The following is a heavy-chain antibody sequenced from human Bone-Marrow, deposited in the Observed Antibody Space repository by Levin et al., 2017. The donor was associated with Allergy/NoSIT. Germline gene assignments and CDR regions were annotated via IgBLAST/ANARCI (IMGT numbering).Heavy chain of an antibody. CDR2: SYYSGTT. CDR1: GGSIANNGDY. V-gene: IGHV4-31*11. J-gene: IGHJ6*03. CDR3: ARSTTITTGYYYYDYMDV. Sequence: KPSETLSLTCAVSGGSIANNGDYWNWIRQRPGKGLEWIGHSYYSGTTDYSPSIQGRLTISVDTSKKHFSLTKKSVTAAATAVYYCARSTTITTGYYYYDYMDVWGKGTTVIVSS. D-gene: IGHD4-11*01.